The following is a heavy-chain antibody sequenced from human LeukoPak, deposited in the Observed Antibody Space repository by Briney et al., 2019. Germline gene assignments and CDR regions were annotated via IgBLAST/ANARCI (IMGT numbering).Heavy chain of an antibody. CDR1: GGSFSGYY. CDR2: INRSGST. J-gene: IGHJ3*02. V-gene: IGHV4-34*01. CDR3: ARGPHIVVVTATYAFDT. D-gene: IGHD2-21*02. Sequence: SETLSLTCAVYGGSFSGYYWSWIRQPPGKGLEWIGEINRSGSTNYNPSLKSRVTISVDTSKNQFSLKLSSVTAADTAVYYCARGPHIVVVTATYAFDTWGQGTMVTVSS.